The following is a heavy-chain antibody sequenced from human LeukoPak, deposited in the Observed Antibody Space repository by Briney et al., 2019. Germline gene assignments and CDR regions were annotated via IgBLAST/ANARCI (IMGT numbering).Heavy chain of an antibody. D-gene: IGHD3-10*01. Sequence: GPSVKASCKASAYTFTSNYMHWVRQAPGHGLEWMGWTNPNIGGTKYAQKFQGRVTMTRDTSISTAYMELSRLRSDDTAVYYCASSSDYGSGSYDLDYWGQGTLVTVSS. CDR3: ASSSDYGSGSYDLDY. V-gene: IGHV1-2*02. CDR1: AYTFTSNY. J-gene: IGHJ4*02. CDR2: TNPNIGGT.